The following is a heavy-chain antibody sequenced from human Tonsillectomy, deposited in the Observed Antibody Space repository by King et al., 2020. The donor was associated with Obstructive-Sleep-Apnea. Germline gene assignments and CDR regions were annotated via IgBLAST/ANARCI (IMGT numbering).Heavy chain of an antibody. J-gene: IGHJ4*02. D-gene: IGHD2-8*01. V-gene: IGHV4-59*12. CDR2: IHYSGRA. Sequence: QLQESGPGLVKPSETLSLTCTVSGGSISNFYWNWIRQPPGKGLEWIGYIHYSGRANYNSSLKGRVTISVDTSKNQLSLKLTAVTAAYTAVYYCARAASGVLAYWGQGTLVTVSS. CDR3: ARAASGVLAY. CDR1: GGSISNFY.